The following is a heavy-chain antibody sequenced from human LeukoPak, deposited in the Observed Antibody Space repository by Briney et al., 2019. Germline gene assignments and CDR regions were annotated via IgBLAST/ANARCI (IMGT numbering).Heavy chain of an antibody. CDR3: ARDYVEMATIAGY. CDR2: ISAYNGNK. J-gene: IGHJ4*02. D-gene: IGHD5-24*01. CDR1: GYTFTSYG. Sequence: GASVKVSCKASGYTFTSYGISWVRQAPGQGLEWMGWISAYNGNKNYAQKLQGRVTQPTDTSTRAAYIELTRLRSDDTAVYYCARDYVEMATIAGYWGQGTLVTVSS. V-gene: IGHV1-18*01.